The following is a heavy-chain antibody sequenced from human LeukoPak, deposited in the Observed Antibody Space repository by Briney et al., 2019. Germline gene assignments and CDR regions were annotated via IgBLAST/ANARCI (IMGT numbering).Heavy chain of an antibody. CDR2: IYHSGST. J-gene: IGHJ5*02. Sequence: SQTLALTCAVSGGSISSGGYSWSWIQQPPGKGLEWIWYIYHSGSTYYNPSLKSRVTISVDRSKHQFSLKLSSVTAADTAVYYCARDRHMVRGSSWFDPWGQGTLVTVSS. CDR1: GGSISSGGYS. D-gene: IGHD3-10*01. V-gene: IGHV4-30-2*01. CDR3: ARDRHMVRGSSWFDP.